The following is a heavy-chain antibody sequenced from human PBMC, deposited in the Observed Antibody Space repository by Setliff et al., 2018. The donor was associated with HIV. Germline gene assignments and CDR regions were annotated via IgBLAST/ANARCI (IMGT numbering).Heavy chain of an antibody. CDR3: AKNTPSIINYPYYYYMDV. V-gene: IGHV3-30*04. CDR1: GFTLSSYV. D-gene: IGHD1-7*01. CDR2: ISYDGSNK. J-gene: IGHJ6*03. Sequence: SGGSLRLSCAASGFTLSSYVMHWVRQAPGKGLEWVSVISYDGSNKYYADSVKGRFTISRDNSKNTLYLQMNSLRDGDTALYYCAKNTPSIINYPYYYYMDVWGKGTTVTVSS.